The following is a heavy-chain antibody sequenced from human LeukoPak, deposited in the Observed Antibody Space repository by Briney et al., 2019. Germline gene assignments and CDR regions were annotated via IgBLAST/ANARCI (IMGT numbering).Heavy chain of an antibody. Sequence: ASVKVSCKASGGTFSSYAISWVRQAPGQGLEWMGGIVPIFGTANYAQKFQGRVTITADKSTSTAYMELSRLRSDDTAVYYCARDSSSAYYDYVWGSYYFDYWGQGTLVTVSS. V-gene: IGHV1-69*06. CDR1: GGTFSSYA. D-gene: IGHD3-16*01. J-gene: IGHJ4*02. CDR2: IVPIFGTA. CDR3: ARDSSSAYYDYVWGSYYFDY.